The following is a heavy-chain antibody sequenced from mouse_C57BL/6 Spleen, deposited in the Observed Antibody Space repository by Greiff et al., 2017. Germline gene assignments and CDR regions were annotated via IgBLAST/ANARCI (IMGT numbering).Heavy chain of an antibody. D-gene: IGHD3-2*02. CDR2: INPSSGYT. Sequence: VQLQLSGAELAKSRATAKLSCKASGYPVTSSWLHWLKQRPGQGLERIGYINPSSGYTKYNQKFKDKATLTADKSSSTAYMQLSSLTYEDSAVYYCAALTAQVNFESCGHGATLTVSS. V-gene: IGHV1-7*01. CDR1: GYPVTSSW. J-gene: IGHJ2*01. CDR3: AALTAQVNFES.